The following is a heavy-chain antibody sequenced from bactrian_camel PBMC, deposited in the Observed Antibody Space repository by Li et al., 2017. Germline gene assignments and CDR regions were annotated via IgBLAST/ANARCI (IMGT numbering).Heavy chain of an antibody. Sequence: DVQLVESGGGLVQPGGSLRISCAASGFSFSSYAMNWVRLAPGKGFERVSSINKAGDTTYYVDSVKGRFTISRDNPTNTVYLQLDSLKTEDTALYYCATQRSVVDGYWLRPGDFAYWGQGTQVTVS. CDR1: GFSFSSYA. V-gene: IGHV3S40*01. D-gene: IGHD2*01. J-gene: IGHJ6*01. CDR3: ATQRSVVDGYWLRPGDFAY. CDR2: INKAGDTT.